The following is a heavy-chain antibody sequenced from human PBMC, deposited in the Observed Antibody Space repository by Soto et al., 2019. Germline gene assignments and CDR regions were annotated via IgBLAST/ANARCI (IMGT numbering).Heavy chain of an antibody. J-gene: IGHJ5*02. D-gene: IGHD6-19*01. CDR2: IYHSGST. CDR3: AKKKWLSPNWFDP. V-gene: IGHV4-4*02. Sequence: SETLSLTCAVSGGAISSSNWWSWVRQPPGKGLEWIGEIYHSGSTNYNPSLKSRVTISVDKSKNQFSLKLTSVTAADTAVYYCAKKKWLSPNWFDPWGQGTLVT. CDR1: GGAISSSNW.